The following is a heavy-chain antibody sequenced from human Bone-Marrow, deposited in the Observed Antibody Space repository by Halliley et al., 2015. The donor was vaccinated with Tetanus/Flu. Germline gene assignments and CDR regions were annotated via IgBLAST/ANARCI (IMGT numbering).Heavy chain of an antibody. CDR2: IRGYQGTT. Sequence: IRGYQGTTNYAQKVQGRVAVTADTSTSPAYMELRSLTSEDPAVYFCARERITAAAQEYYFDYWGQGTVVTVSS. J-gene: IGHJ4*02. D-gene: IGHD6-13*01. CDR3: ARERITAAAQEYYFDY. V-gene: IGHV1-18*01.